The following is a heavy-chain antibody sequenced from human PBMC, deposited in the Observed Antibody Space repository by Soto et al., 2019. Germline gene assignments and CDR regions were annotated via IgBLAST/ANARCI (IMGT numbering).Heavy chain of an antibody. Sequence: SVKVSCKASGGTFSCYAISWVRQAPGQGPEWMGGIIPIFGTANYAQKFQGRVTITADESTSTAYMELSSLRSEDTAVYYCARGRDDSSGYYYYYGMDVWGQGTTVTVSS. CDR1: GGTFSCYA. CDR2: IIPIFGTA. CDR3: ARGRDDSSGYYYYYGMDV. D-gene: IGHD3-22*01. V-gene: IGHV1-69*13. J-gene: IGHJ6*02.